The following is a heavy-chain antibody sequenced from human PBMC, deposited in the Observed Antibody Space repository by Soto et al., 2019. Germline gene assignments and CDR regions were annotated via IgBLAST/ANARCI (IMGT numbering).Heavy chain of an antibody. CDR2: INHTGGT. CDR3: ATRITVFGLLIPPFDP. CDR1: GGSVNGYY. D-gene: IGHD3-3*01. V-gene: IGHV4-34*01. J-gene: IGHJ5*02. Sequence: AXGTLSLTCAVYGGSVNGYYWNWIRQPPGKGLEWIGEINHTGGTHYNPSLKSRVTMPVDTSKNQFSLRLSSVTAADTAIYYCATRITVFGLLIPPFDPWGQGTQVTVSS.